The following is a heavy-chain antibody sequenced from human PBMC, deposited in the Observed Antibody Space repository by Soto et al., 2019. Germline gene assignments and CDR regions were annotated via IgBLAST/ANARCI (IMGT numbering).Heavy chain of an antibody. CDR3: VRGILVAGTGPSFDY. J-gene: IGHJ4*02. V-gene: IGHV3-9*01. CDR2: INWNSGDR. D-gene: IGHD6-19*01. CDR1: GFTFDDYA. Sequence: ESGGGLLQPGRSLRLSCAASGFTFDDYAMHWVRQAPGKGLEWVSGINWNSGDRGYADSVKGRFTVSRDNAKNSLYLHMDSLRAEDTALYYCVRGILVAGTGPSFDYWGQGTLVTVSS.